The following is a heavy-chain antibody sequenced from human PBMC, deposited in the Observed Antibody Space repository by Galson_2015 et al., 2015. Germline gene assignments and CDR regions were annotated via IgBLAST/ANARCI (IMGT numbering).Heavy chain of an antibody. V-gene: IGHV3-9*01. D-gene: IGHD5/OR15-5a*01. CDR1: GFTFDEYA. CDR3: AKGFTVSTIDGFDI. J-gene: IGHJ3*02. Sequence: SLRISCAGSGFTFDEYAMHWVRQAPGKGLEWVSGISRSRKGIGYAESVKGRFTISRDNARNSLYLQMNSLRAEDTALYYCAKGFTVSTIDGFDIRCQGTVVTVSS. CDR2: ISRSRKGI.